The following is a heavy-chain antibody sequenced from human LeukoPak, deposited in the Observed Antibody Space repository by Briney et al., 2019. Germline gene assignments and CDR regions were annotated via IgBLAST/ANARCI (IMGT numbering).Heavy chain of an antibody. Sequence: GGSLRLSCAASGFTFDDYGMSWVRQAPGKGLEWVSGINWNGGSTNYADSVKGRFTISRDNSKNMVWLQINSPTAEDTATYYCAKDGNWARFEDWGQGTLVTVSS. CDR3: AKDGNWARFED. V-gene: IGHV3-20*04. D-gene: IGHD7-27*01. CDR1: GFTFDDYG. CDR2: INWNGGST. J-gene: IGHJ4*02.